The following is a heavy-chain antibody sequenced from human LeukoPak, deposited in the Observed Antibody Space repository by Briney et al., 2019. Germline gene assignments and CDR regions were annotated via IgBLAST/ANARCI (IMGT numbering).Heavy chain of an antibody. CDR2: IWYDGSNK. Sequence: HPGRSLRLSCAASGFTFSSYGMHWVRQAPGKGLEWVAVIWYDGSNKYYAGSVKGRFTISRDNSKNTLYLQMNSLRAEDTAVNYCARGSIAARGEGGWFDPWGQGTLVTVSS. CDR3: ARGSIAARGEGGWFDP. CDR1: GFTFSSYG. V-gene: IGHV3-33*01. D-gene: IGHD6-6*01. J-gene: IGHJ5*02.